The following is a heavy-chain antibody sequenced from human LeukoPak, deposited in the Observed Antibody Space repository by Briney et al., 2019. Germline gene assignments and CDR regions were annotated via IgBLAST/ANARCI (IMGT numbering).Heavy chain of an antibody. D-gene: IGHD6-19*01. CDR1: GFTFSSYS. CDR3: ARGSGWSMDNWFDP. V-gene: IGHV3-21*01. CDR2: ISGSGGST. Sequence: GGSLRLSCAASGFTFSSYSMNWVRQAPGKGLEWVSAISGSGGSTYYADSVKGRFTISRDNAKNSLYLQMNSLRAEDTAVYYCARGSGWSMDNWFDPWGQGTLVTVSS. J-gene: IGHJ5*02.